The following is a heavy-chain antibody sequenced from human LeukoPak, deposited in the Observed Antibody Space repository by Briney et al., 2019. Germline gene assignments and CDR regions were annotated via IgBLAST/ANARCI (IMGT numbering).Heavy chain of an antibody. D-gene: IGHD5-12*01. V-gene: IGHV3-23*01. CDR1: GLTFSDYY. J-gene: IGHJ6*03. CDR3: AKSLPGGGDDLPDHSYYYMDV. CDR2: VSGSGHRR. Sequence: GGSLRLSCAASGLTFSDYYMRWMGQAAGKGLEWVSVVSGSGHRRLYGDSVKGRFTISRDHSQNTLYLQMNSLRVEDAALYYCAKSLPGGGDDLPDHSYYYMDVWGKGTTVIVSS.